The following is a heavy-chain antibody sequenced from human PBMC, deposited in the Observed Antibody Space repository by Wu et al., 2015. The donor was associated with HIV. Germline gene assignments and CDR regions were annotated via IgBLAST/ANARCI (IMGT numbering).Heavy chain of an antibody. CDR3: ARDRPSTIIDYYYGMDV. Sequence: QVQLVQSGAEVKKPGSSVKVSCKASGGTFSSYAISWVRQAPGQGLEWMGRIIPIFGTANYAQKFQGRVTITADESTSTAYMELSSLRSEDTAVYYCARDRPSTIIDYYYGMDVWGQGTTVTVSS. D-gene: IGHD5/OR15-5a*01. CDR2: IIPIFGTA. CDR1: GGTFSSYA. J-gene: IGHJ6*02. V-gene: IGHV1-69*13.